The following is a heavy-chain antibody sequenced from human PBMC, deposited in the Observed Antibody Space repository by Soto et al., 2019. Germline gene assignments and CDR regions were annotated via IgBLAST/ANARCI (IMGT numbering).Heavy chain of an antibody. CDR1: GYTFTSYG. J-gene: IGHJ6*02. D-gene: IGHD3-10*01. V-gene: IGHV1-18*01. CDR2: ISAYNGNT. Sequence: QVQLVQSGAEVKKPGASVKVSCKASGYTFTSYGISWVRQAPGQGLEWMGWISAYNGNTNYAQKLQGRVTMTTDTSTRTAYMELRSLRSDDTAVYYCARDQGYGSGSYYNPYYYYGMDVWGQGTTVTVSS. CDR3: ARDQGYGSGSYYNPYYYYGMDV.